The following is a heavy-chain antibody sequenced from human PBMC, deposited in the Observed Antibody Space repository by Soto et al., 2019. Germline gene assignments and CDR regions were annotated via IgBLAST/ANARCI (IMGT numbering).Heavy chain of an antibody. CDR3: AKDLGEEWELIDY. CDR2: ISYDGSNK. D-gene: IGHD1-26*01. V-gene: IGHV3-30*18. CDR1: GFTFSSYG. Sequence: GGSLRLSCAASGFTFSSYGMHWVRQAPGKGLEWVAVISYDGSNKYYADSVKGRFTISRDNSKNTLYLQMNSLRAEDTAVYYCAKDLGEEWELIDYWGQGTLVTVSS. J-gene: IGHJ4*02.